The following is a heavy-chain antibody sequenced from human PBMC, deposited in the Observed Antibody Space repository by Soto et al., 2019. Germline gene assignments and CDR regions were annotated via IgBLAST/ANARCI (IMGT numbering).Heavy chain of an antibody. CDR3: ARAFCSGGSCYLDY. Sequence: QVQLVQSGGEVKKPGAAVKVSCKASGYTFTTFGIVWVRQAPGQGLEWMGWISAYSGNTEYPEKLQGRVTMTIDTSTSTTYMELRSLRSDVTAVYYCARAFCSGGSCYLDYWGQGALVTVSS. V-gene: IGHV1-18*01. CDR1: GYTFTTFG. J-gene: IGHJ4*02. CDR2: ISAYSGNT. D-gene: IGHD2-15*01.